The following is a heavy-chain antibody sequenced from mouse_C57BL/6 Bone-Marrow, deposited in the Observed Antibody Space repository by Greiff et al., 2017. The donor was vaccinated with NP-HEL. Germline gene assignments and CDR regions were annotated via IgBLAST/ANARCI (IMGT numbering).Heavy chain of an antibody. V-gene: IGHV1-55*01. J-gene: IGHJ3*01. D-gene: IGHD4-1*01. CDR1: GYTFTSYW. Sequence: QVQLQQPGAELVKPGASVKMSCKASGYTFTSYWITWVKQRPGHGLEWIGDIYPGSGSTNYNEKFKSKATLTVDTSSSTAYMQLSSLTSEDSAVYYCARLGPNWAWFAYWGQGTLVTVSA. CDR2: IYPGSGST. CDR3: ARLGPNWAWFAY.